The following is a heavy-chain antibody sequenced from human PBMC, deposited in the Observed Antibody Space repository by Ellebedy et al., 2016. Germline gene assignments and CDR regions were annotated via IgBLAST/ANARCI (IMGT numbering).Heavy chain of an antibody. CDR2: ISYDGSNK. Sequence: GGSLRLXXAASGFTFSSYAMHWVRQAPGKGLEWVAVISYDGSNKYYADSVKGRFTISRDNSKNTLYLQMNSLRAEDTAVYYCATTHEYSSSSRGHFWGQGTLVTVSS. D-gene: IGHD6-6*01. CDR3: ATTHEYSSSSRGHF. V-gene: IGHV3-30-3*01. CDR1: GFTFSSYA. J-gene: IGHJ4*02.